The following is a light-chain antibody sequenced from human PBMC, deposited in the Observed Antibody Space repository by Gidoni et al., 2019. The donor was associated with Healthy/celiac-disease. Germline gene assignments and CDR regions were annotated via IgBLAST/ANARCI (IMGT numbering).Light chain of an antibody. J-gene: IGKJ2*01. CDR2: AAS. Sequence: DIQMTQSPSSLSASVGDRVTITCRASQSISSYLNWYQQKPGKAPKLLIYAASSLQSGVPSRFSGSGSGTDFTLTISSLQPEDFATDYCQQSYSTLYTFGQXTKLEIK. CDR1: QSISSY. V-gene: IGKV1-39*01. CDR3: QQSYSTLYT.